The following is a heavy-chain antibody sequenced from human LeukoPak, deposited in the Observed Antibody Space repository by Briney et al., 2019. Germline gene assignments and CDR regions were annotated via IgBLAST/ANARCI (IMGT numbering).Heavy chain of an antibody. D-gene: IGHD2-2*01. CDR3: ARSYCSSTSCYEVYYFDY. V-gene: IGHV4-59*08. Sequence: SETLSLTCTVSGGSISSYYWSWIRQPPGKGLEWIGSIYRSGSTYYNPSLKSRVTISVDTSKNQFSLKLSSVTAADTAVYYCARSYCSSTSCYEVYYFDYWGQGTLVTVSS. J-gene: IGHJ4*02. CDR1: GGSISSYY. CDR2: IYRSGST.